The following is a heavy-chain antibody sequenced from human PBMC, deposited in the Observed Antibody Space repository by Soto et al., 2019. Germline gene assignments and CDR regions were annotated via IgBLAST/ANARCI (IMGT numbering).Heavy chain of an antibody. D-gene: IGHD3-3*01. CDR1: GGSISSSNW. J-gene: IGHJ4*02. CDR3: ARSNPQNYDFWSGPIYYFDY. V-gene: IGHV4-4*02. CDR2: IYHSGST. Sequence: SETLSLTCAVSGGSISSSNWWSWVRQPPGKGLEWIGEIYHSGSTNYNPSLKSRVTISVDRSKNQFSLKLSSVTAADTAVYYCARSNPQNYDFWSGPIYYFDYWGQGTLVTVSS.